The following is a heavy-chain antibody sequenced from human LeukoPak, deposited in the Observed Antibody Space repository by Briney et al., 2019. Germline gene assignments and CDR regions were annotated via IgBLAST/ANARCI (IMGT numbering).Heavy chain of an antibody. CDR1: GGSISSYY. CDR3: ARELPDSSGWYATPRLSGTGLDY. V-gene: IGHV4-4*07. D-gene: IGHD6-19*01. CDR2: IYTSGST. Sequence: ETLSLTCTVSGGSISSYYWSWIRQPPGKGLEWIGRIYTSGSTNYNPSLKSRVTMSVDTSKNQFSLKLSSVTAADTAVYYCARELPDSSGWYATPRLSGTGLDYWGQGTLVTVSS. J-gene: IGHJ4*02.